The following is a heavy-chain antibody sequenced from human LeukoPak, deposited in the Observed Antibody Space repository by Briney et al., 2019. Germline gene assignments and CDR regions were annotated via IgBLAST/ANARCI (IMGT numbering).Heavy chain of an antibody. V-gene: IGHV1-46*01. D-gene: IGHD6-6*01. Sequence: ASVKVSCKASGYTFTSYYMHWVRQAPGQGLEWMGIINPSGGSTSYAQKFQGRVTMTRDTSISTAYMELSRLRSDDTAVYYCAVLYSSSSGGDYWGQGTLVTVSS. CDR2: INPSGGST. CDR1: GYTFTSYY. J-gene: IGHJ4*02. CDR3: AVLYSSSSGGDY.